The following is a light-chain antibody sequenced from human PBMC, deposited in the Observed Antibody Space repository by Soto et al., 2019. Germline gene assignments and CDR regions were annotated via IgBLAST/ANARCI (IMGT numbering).Light chain of an antibody. J-gene: IGLJ1*01. Sequence: QSALTQPRSVSGSPGQSVTISCTGTSSDDGGYNYVSWYQQHPGKAPKVMIYDVSKRPSGVTDRFSGSKSGNTASLTISGLQAEYEADYYCCSYAGSYTYVFGTGTKVTV. CDR1: SSDDGGYNY. CDR2: DVS. V-gene: IGLV2-11*01. CDR3: CSYAGSYTYV.